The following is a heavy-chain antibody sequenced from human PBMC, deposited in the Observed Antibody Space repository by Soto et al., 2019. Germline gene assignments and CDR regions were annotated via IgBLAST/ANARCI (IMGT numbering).Heavy chain of an antibody. CDR3: ARGRLRSEMATTDYFDY. Sequence: QVQLVQSGAEVKKPGSSVKVSCKASGGTFSSYAISWVRQAPGQGLEWMGGIIPIFGTANYAQKFQGRVTITAAESTSKAYMELSSLRSEDTAVYYCARGRLRSEMATTDYFDYWGQGTLVTVSS. CDR2: IIPIFGTA. D-gene: IGHD1-1*01. V-gene: IGHV1-69*01. CDR1: GGTFSSYA. J-gene: IGHJ4*02.